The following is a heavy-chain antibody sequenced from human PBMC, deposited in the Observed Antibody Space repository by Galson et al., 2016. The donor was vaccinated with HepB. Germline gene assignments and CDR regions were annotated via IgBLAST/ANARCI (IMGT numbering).Heavy chain of an antibody. V-gene: IGHV2-5*02. CDR3: ARLTWRGRDSRGNLFLFDY. J-gene: IGHJ4*02. D-gene: IGHD4-23*01. CDR1: GFSLLTNGVG. Sequence: PALVKPTQTLTLACTFSGFSLLTNGVGVGWIRQTPGQALEWLALIYWDDDQRSSQSLRSRLPITKDIRKNQVVLTVPDIDPVDAGTFYCARLTWRGRDSRGNLFLFDYWGQGIRVTVSS. CDR2: IYWDDDQ.